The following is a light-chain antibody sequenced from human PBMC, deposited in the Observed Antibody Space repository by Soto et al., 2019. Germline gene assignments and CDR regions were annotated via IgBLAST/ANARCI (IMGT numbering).Light chain of an antibody. CDR3: QQYNSYAYT. CDR1: QSISSW. Sequence: DIQMTQSPSTLSASVGDRVTITCRASQSISSWLAWYQQKPGKAPKLLIYMASSLESGVPSRFSGSGSGTEFTLTISSLQPDDFATYYCQQYNSYAYTFGQWTKLEIK. J-gene: IGKJ2*01. V-gene: IGKV1-5*03. CDR2: MAS.